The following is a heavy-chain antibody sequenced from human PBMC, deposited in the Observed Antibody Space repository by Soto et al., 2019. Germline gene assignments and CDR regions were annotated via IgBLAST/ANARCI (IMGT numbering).Heavy chain of an antibody. CDR2: IDPSDSYT. CDR1: GYSFTSYW. J-gene: IGHJ4*02. CDR3: ARHVKGSGSHYDFDY. Sequence: EVQLVQSGAEVKKPGESLRISCKGSGYSFTSYWISWVRQMPGKGLEWMGRIDPSDSYTNYSPAFQVHVTISADKSISTAYLQWSSLKASDTAMYYCARHVKGSGSHYDFDYWGQGTLVTVSS. V-gene: IGHV5-10-1*01. D-gene: IGHD1-26*01.